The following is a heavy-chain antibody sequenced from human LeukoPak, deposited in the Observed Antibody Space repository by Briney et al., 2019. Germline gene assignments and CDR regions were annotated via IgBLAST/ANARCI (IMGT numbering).Heavy chain of an antibody. J-gene: IGHJ4*02. CDR3: AKQLVGAGPVDY. Sequence: PGRSLSLSCAASGFTFSSYGMHWVRQAPGKGLEWVALITNDGSNKFHADSVKGRFTISRDNSKNTLYLQMSSLRAEDTAVYYCAKQLVGAGPVDYWGQGTLVTVSS. D-gene: IGHD1-26*01. CDR1: GFTFSSYG. CDR2: ITNDGSNK. V-gene: IGHV3-30*18.